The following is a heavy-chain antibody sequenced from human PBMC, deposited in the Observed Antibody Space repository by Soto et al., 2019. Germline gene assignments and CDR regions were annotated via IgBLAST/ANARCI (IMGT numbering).Heavy chain of an antibody. J-gene: IGHJ3*02. D-gene: IGHD3-3*01. CDR1: GGSISSSSYY. Sequence: SETLSLTCTVSGGSISSSSYYWGWIRQPPGKGLEWIGSIYYSGSTYYNPSLKSRVTISVDTSKNQFSLKLSSVTAADTAVYYCASSSPHYDFWSGYSFWDAFDIWGQGTMVTVSS. V-gene: IGHV4-39*07. CDR3: ASSSPHYDFWSGYSFWDAFDI. CDR2: IYYSGST.